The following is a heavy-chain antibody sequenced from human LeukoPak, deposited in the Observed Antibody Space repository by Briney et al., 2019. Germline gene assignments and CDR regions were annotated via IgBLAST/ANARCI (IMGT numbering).Heavy chain of an antibody. CDR1: GFTLSSYA. CDR2: ISGSGCST. J-gene: IGHJ1*01. V-gene: IGHV3-23*01. Sequence: GGSLILSCAASGFTLSSYAMSWDRQAPGKELEWVSAISGSGCSTYYADSVKGRFTISRDNSKNTLYLQMNSLRAEDTAVYYCAKDKGSSRRNANFHHWGQGTLVTVSS. CDR3: AKDKGSSRRNANFHH. D-gene: IGHD6-13*01.